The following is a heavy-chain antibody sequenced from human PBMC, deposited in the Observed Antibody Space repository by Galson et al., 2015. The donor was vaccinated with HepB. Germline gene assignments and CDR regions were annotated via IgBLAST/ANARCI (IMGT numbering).Heavy chain of an antibody. V-gene: IGHV3-48*01. CDR1: GVTIPSYS. J-gene: IGHJ6*02. Sequence: SLRLSCAASGVTIPSYSMNWVRKAPGKGLEWLAYISAGSTTVYYAASVRGQFTISRDNAKNFLYLHMNSLRGEDTAVYYCARNPASYDYFNMDVWGHGTTVTVSS. CDR2: ISAGSTTV. CDR3: ARNPASYDYFNMDV.